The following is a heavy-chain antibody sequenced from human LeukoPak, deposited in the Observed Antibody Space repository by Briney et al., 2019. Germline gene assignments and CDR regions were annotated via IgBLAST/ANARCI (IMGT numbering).Heavy chain of an antibody. CDR2: IYYSGST. D-gene: IGHD2-2*01. V-gene: IGHV4-31*03. Sequence: PSQTLSLTCTVSGGSISSGGYYWSWIRQHPGKGLEWIGYIYYSGSTYYNPSLKSRVTISVDTSKNQFSLKLSSVTAADTAVYYCARRTHIVVVPAATPPGGAFDYWGQGTLVTVSS. J-gene: IGHJ4*02. CDR3: ARRTHIVVVPAATPPGGAFDY. CDR1: GGSISSGGYY.